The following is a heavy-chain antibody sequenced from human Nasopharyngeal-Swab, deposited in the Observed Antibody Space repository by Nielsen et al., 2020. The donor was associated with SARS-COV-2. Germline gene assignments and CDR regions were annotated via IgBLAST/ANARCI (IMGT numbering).Heavy chain of an antibody. D-gene: IGHD2-15*01. CDR2: IGGSGGST. Sequence: GESLKISCAASGFTFSGYAMSWVRPAPGEGLGWVSGIGGSGGSTYYADSVKGQFTISRDNSKNTLYLQMNSLRAEDTAVYYCAKDRGCSGGSCYVHWYFDLWGRGTLVTVSS. V-gene: IGHV3-23*01. J-gene: IGHJ2*01. CDR1: GFTFSGYA. CDR3: AKDRGCSGGSCYVHWYFDL.